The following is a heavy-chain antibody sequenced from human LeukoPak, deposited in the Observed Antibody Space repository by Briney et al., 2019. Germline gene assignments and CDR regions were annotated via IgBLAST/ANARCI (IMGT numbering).Heavy chain of an antibody. CDR2: MSYDGSNK. Sequence: GGSLRLSCAASGFTFSSYAMHWVRQAPGKGLEWVAVMSYDGSNKYYADSVKGRFTISRDNAKNSLYLQMNSLRAEDTAVYYCARGGVTRPPVDYWGQGTLVTVSS. V-gene: IGHV3-30-3*01. CDR1: GFTFSSYA. CDR3: ARGGVTRPPVDY. D-gene: IGHD2-21*02. J-gene: IGHJ4*02.